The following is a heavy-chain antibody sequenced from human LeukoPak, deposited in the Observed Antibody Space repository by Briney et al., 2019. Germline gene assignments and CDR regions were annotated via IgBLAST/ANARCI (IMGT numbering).Heavy chain of an antibody. CDR3: AKLGYCSGGSCYTYYYYMDV. V-gene: IGHV3-23*01. D-gene: IGHD2-15*01. J-gene: IGHJ6*03. Sequence: GGSLRLSCAASGFTFKNYAMYWVRQAPGKGLEWVSAIIESGESTYYTDSVKGRFTISRDNSKNTLYLQMNSLRAEDTAVYYCAKLGYCSGGSCYTYYYYMDVWGKGTTVTISS. CDR2: IIESGEST. CDR1: GFTFKNYA.